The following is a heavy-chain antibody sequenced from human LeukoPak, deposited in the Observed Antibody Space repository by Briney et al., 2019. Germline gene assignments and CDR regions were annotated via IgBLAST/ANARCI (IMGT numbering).Heavy chain of an antibody. CDR3: ARAYTSSCRWFDP. CDR1: GGSISSGDYY. J-gene: IGHJ5*02. V-gene: IGHV4-31*03. D-gene: IGHD6-13*01. CDR2: IHYSGST. Sequence: SETLSLTCSVSGGSISSGDYYWSWIRQHPGKGLEWIGYIHYSGSTYYNPSLKSRVTISVDTSKNQFSLKLSSVTAADTAVYYCARAYTSSCRWFDPWGQGTLVTVSS.